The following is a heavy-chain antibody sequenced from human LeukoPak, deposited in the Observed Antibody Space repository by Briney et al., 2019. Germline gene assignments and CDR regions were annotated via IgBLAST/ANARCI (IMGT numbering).Heavy chain of an antibody. CDR1: GFTFSSYG. CDR2: IRYDGSNK. CDR3: AKDLLRYGSGIGGNYFDY. D-gene: IGHD3-10*01. V-gene: IGHV3-30*02. J-gene: IGHJ4*02. Sequence: PGGSLRLSCAASGFTFSSYGMHWVRQAPGKGLEWVAFIRYDGSNKYYADSVKGRFTISRDNSKNTLYLQMNSLRAEDTAVYYCAKDLLRYGSGIGGNYFDYWGQGTLVTVSS.